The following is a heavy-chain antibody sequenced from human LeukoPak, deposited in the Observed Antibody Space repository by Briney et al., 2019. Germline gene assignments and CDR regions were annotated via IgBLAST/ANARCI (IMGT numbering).Heavy chain of an antibody. V-gene: IGHV3-21*01. D-gene: IGHD3-10*01. CDR3: AREGWSVSFYFDY. CDR2: ISSSSSYI. J-gene: IGHJ4*02. Sequence: GGSLRLSCAASGFTFSDYYMNWARQAPGKGLEWVSSISSSSSYIYYADSVKGRFTISRDNAKNSLYLQMNSLRAEDTAVYYCAREGWSVSFYFDYWGQGTLVTVSS. CDR1: GFTFSDYY.